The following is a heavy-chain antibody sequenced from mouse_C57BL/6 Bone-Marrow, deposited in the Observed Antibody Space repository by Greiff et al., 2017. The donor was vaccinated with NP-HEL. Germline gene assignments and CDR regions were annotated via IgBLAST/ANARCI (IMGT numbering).Heavy chain of an antibody. CDR1: GFTFSDYY. J-gene: IGHJ1*03. Sequence: EVKLVESGGGLVQPGGSLKLSCAASGFTFSDYYMYWVRQTPEKRLEWVAYISNGGGSTYYPDTVKGRFTISRDNAKNTLYLQMSRLKAEDTAWYYCARQRPHWYFDVLGTGTTVTVSS. V-gene: IGHV5-12*01. CDR3: ARQRPHWYFDV. CDR2: ISNGGGST.